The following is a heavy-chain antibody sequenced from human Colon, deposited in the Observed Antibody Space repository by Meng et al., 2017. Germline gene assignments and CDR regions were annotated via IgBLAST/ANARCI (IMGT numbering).Heavy chain of an antibody. J-gene: IGHJ5*02. V-gene: IGHV4-30-4*01. CDR3: ARDRKHYGERGWFDP. D-gene: IGHD4-17*01. CDR1: GGSISSGDYS. Sequence: QVQLQGSGPGLVQPSQTLLLPCTASGGSISSGDYSWSWIRQPPGKGLEWIGYIYYSGSTYSNASLKSRVTISIDRSKNQFSLKLSSVTAADTAVYYCARDRKHYGERGWFDPWGQGTLVTVSS. CDR2: IYYSGST.